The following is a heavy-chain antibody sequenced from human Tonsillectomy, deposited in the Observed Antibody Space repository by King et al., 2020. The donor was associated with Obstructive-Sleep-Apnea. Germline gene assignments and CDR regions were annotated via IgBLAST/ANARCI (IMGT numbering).Heavy chain of an antibody. CDR3: ARTKPRYYDSSGSSTAFDP. Sequence: QLQESGPGLVKPSETLSLTCTVSGGSVSSGSYYWSWIRQPPGKGLEWIGYIDYSGSTNYNPSLKSRVTISVDTSKNQFSLKLSSVTAADTAVHYCARTKPRYYDSSGSSTAFDPWGQGTLVTVSS. D-gene: IGHD3-22*01. CDR1: GGSVSSGSYY. CDR2: IDYSGST. J-gene: IGHJ5*02. V-gene: IGHV4-61*01.